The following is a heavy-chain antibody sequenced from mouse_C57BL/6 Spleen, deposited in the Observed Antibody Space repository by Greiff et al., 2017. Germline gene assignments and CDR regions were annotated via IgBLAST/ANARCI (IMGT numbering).Heavy chain of an antibody. Sequence: VKLMESGPGLVQPSQSLSITCTVSGFSLTSYGVHWVRQSPGKGLEWLGLIWRGGSTDYNAAFISRLSISKDNSKCQVFLKMNSLQADDTAMYYCARDGYDDLYWYFDVWGTGTTVTVSS. CDR3: ARDGYDDLYWYFDV. J-gene: IGHJ1*03. CDR2: IWRGGST. V-gene: IGHV2-2*01. D-gene: IGHD2-2*01. CDR1: GFSLTSYG.